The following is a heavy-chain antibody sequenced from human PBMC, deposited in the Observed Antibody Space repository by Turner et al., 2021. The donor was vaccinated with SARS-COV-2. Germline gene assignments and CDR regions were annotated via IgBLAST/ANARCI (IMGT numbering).Heavy chain of an antibody. J-gene: IGHJ6*02. CDR1: GFTFSDDF. Sequence: QVQLVESGGGLVKPGGSLRLSCAASGFTFSDDFMSWIRQAPGKGLEWVSYISSSTIYTNYADSVKGRFTISRDNAKNSLYLQMNSLRAEDTAVYYCARPKFPYYYYGMDVWGQGTTVTVSS. CDR2: ISSSTIYT. V-gene: IGHV3-11*06. CDR3: ARPKFPYYYYGMDV. D-gene: IGHD2-21*01.